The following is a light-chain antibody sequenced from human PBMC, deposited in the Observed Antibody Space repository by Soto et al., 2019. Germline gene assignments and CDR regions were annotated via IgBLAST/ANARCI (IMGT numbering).Light chain of an antibody. J-gene: IGKJ4*01. Sequence: EIVMTQSPATLSVSPGEGATLSCRASQSVHNDLAWYQQKPGQAPRLLIYDASTRASGIPARFSGSGSGTEFTLTISSLQSEDSAVYYCQQYTNWPPLSFGGGTKVEI. V-gene: IGKV3-15*01. CDR3: QQYTNWPPLS. CDR2: DAS. CDR1: QSVHND.